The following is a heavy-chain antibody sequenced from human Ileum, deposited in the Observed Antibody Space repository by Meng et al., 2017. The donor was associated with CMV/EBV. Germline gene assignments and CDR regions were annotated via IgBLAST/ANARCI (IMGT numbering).Heavy chain of an antibody. Sequence: YRFTTHAMHWVRQAAGQSLEWMGSINVANGDTKYAQRFHDRLTITIDTSASTAYMELTSLRSEDTAVYYCTRANSNYAITSTPFDPWGQGTLVTVSS. CDR2: INVANGDT. J-gene: IGHJ5*02. CDR3: TRANSNYAITSTPFDP. CDR1: YRFTTHA. V-gene: IGHV1-3*01. D-gene: IGHD2-15*01.